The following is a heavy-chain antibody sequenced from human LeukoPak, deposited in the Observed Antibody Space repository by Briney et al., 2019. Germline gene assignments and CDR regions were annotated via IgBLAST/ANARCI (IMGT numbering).Heavy chain of an antibody. V-gene: IGHV3-23*01. CDR2: ISGSGGST. CDR3: ATQIDYDFWSGYYGY. Sequence: GGSLRLSCAASGFTFSSYAMSWVRQAPGKGLEWVSAISGSGGSTYYADSVKGRFTISRDNSENTLYLQMNSLRAEDTAVYYCATQIDYDFWSGYYGYWGQGTLVTVSS. CDR1: GFTFSSYA. J-gene: IGHJ4*02. D-gene: IGHD3-3*01.